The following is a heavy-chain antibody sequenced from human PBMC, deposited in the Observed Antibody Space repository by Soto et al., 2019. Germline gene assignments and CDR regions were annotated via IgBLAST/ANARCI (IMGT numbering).Heavy chain of an antibody. CDR2: ISYDGSNK. V-gene: IGHV3-30*03. D-gene: IGHD3-9*01. Sequence: VAVISYDGSNKYYADSVKGRFTISRDNSKNTLYLQMNSLRAEDTAVYYCAAKRILTGYYLWGQGTLVTVSS. CDR3: AAKRILTGYYL. J-gene: IGHJ4*02.